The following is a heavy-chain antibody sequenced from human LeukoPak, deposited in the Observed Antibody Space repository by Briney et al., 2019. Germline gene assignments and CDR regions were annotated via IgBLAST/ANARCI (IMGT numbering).Heavy chain of an antibody. Sequence: PGGSLRLSCTASGFTFTNAWMNWVRQAPGKGLEWVGRIKSKIDGGTTDYAAPVKGRFTISRDDSKTTLFLQMNSLKTEDTAMYYCTTDILWDLNRFDYWGQGTLVTVSS. CDR3: TTDILWDLNRFDY. J-gene: IGHJ4*02. CDR2: IKSKIDGGTT. D-gene: IGHD2-21*01. V-gene: IGHV3-15*07. CDR1: GFTFTNAW.